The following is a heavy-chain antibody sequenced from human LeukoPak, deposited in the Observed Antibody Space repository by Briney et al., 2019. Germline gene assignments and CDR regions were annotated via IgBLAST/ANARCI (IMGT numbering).Heavy chain of an antibody. CDR1: GGSISSYY. J-gene: IGHJ5*02. Sequence: SETLSLTCTVSGGSISSYYWSWIRQPPGKGLEWIGYIYYSGSTNYNPSLKSRVTISVDTSKNQFSLKLSSVTAADTAVYYCARASTRFGESKIDPWGQGTLVTVSS. D-gene: IGHD3-10*01. CDR3: ARASTRFGESKIDP. V-gene: IGHV4-59*01. CDR2: IYYSGST.